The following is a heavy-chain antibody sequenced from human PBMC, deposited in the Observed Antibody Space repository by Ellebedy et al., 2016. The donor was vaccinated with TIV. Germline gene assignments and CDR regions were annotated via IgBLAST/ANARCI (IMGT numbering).Heavy chain of an antibody. D-gene: IGHD5-12*01. CDR1: GLTFSGYW. Sequence: GESLKISXVASGLTFSGYWMSWVRQAPGKGLEWVANIQQDGSDKYYVDSVKGRFTISRDNALNSLYLQMNSLRADDTAIYYCARDNYVGYDWLGGNSFDSWGQGTLVTVSS. CDR3: ARDNYVGYDWLGGNSFDS. V-gene: IGHV3-7*03. CDR2: IQQDGSDK. J-gene: IGHJ4*02.